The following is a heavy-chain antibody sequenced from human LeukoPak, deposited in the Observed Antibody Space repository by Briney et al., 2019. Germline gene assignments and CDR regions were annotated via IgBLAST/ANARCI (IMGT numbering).Heavy chain of an antibody. D-gene: IGHD1-26*01. CDR1: GGSISSYY. CDR3: ARAPLPSGSYFVY. Sequence: KSSETLSLTCTVSGGSISSYYWSWIRQPPGKGLEWIGYIYYSGSTNYNPSLKSRVTISVDTSKNQFSLKLSSVTAADTAVYYCARAPLPSGSYFVYWGQGTLVTVSP. CDR2: IYYSGST. V-gene: IGHV4-59*01. J-gene: IGHJ4*02.